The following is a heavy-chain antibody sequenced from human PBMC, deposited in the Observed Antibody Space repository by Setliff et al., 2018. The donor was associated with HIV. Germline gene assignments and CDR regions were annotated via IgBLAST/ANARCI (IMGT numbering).Heavy chain of an antibody. D-gene: IGHD6-13*01. J-gene: IGHJ4*02. Sequence: SETLSLTCTVSGGSISFGCYYWSWIRQPAGKGLEWIGRMHTSGSTSYSPSLKSRVTISIDTSKNQLSLELTSLTAADTAVYYCAREECTSWPRVHYWGQGALVTVSS. V-gene: IGHV4-61*02. CDR1: GGSISFGCYY. CDR3: AREECTSWPRVHY. CDR2: MHTSGST.